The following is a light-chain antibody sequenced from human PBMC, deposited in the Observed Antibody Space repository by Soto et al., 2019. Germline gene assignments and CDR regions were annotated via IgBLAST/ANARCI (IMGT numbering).Light chain of an antibody. CDR2: AAS. V-gene: IGKV3-11*01. CDR1: QTISTS. CDR3: LPRTTWPT. J-gene: IGKJ5*01. Sequence: EIVLTQSPATLSLSPGDRATLSCRASQTISTSLAWYQHKPGQPPRLLIFAASNRAAGVPARFKGGGSGTDFPLTISSLEPEDSAVYYCLPRTTWPTFGQGTRLETK.